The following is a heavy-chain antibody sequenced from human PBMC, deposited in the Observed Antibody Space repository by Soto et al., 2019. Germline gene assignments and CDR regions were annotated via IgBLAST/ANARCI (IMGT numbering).Heavy chain of an antibody. J-gene: IGHJ4*02. Sequence: PGGSLRLSCAVSGFTFSNYAISWARQAPGKGLEWVSIISGGGDTSYYADSVKGRFTISRDNSRNTLYLQMNSLRAGDSAKYYCAKEGTSGLYYFDYWGPGTLVPVSS. CDR2: ISGGGDTS. CDR1: GFTFSNYA. D-gene: IGHD6-19*01. CDR3: AKEGTSGLYYFDY. V-gene: IGHV3-23*01.